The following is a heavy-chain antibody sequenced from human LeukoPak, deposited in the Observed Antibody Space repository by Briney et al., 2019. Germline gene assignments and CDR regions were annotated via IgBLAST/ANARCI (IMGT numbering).Heavy chain of an antibody. CDR2: ISSSSSYI. J-gene: IGHJ4*02. D-gene: IGHD6-13*01. CDR1: GFTFSSYS. CDR3: ARGYSSSWYLDY. Sequence: GGFLRLSCAASGFTFSSYSMNWVRQAPGKGLEWVSSISSSSSYIYYADSVKGRFTISRDNAKNSLYLQMNSLRAEDTAVYYCARGYSSSWYLDYWGQGTLVTVSS. V-gene: IGHV3-21*01.